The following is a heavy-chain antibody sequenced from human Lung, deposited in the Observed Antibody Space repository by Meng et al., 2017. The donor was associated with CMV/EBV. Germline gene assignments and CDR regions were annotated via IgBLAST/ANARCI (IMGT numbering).Heavy chain of an antibody. CDR2: INHSGST. CDR3: ARGRRGGFLEWILSGNWFDP. J-gene: IGHJ5*02. Sequence: SETLSLXCAVYGGSFSGYYWSWIRQPPGKGLEWIGEINHSGSTNYNPSLKSRVTISVDTSKNQFSLKLSSVTAADTAVYYCARGRRGGFLEWILSGNWFDPWGQGXLVTVSS. CDR1: GGSFSGYY. V-gene: IGHV4-34*01. D-gene: IGHD3-3*01.